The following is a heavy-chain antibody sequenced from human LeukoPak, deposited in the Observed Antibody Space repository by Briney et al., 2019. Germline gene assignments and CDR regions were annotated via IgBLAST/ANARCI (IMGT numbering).Heavy chain of an antibody. CDR1: GDSFSSVTDY. D-gene: IGHD1-26*01. CDR3: AREGVGASTTTPDAFDI. Sequence: SETLSLTCTVSGDSFSSVTDYWAWIRQPPGKGLEWIASGDYSGGTYYNPSLKSRVTISVDTSKNQFSLKLSCVTAADTAVYYCAREGVGASTTTPDAFDIWGQGTMVTVSS. CDR2: GDYSGGT. J-gene: IGHJ3*02. V-gene: IGHV4-39*07.